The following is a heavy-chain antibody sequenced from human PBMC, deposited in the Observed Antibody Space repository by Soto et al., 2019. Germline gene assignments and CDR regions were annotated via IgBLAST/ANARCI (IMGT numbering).Heavy chain of an antibody. CDR2: IKTDGSST. CDR1: GFSFSNYW. CDR3: AKMEGNTYGLFH. V-gene: IGHV3-74*01. J-gene: IGHJ4*02. Sequence: EVQLVESGGGLVQPGGSLRLSCAASGFSFSNYWIHWVRQAPGKGLVWVSRIKTDGSSTDYAASVKGRFTISRDNAKNTLYLQMSSLTAEDTAVYYCAKMEGNTYGLFHWGQGTLVTVSS. D-gene: IGHD5-18*01.